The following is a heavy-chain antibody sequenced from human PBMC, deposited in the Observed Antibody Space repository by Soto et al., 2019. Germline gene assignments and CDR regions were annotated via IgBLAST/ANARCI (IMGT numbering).Heavy chain of an antibody. CDR2: ISAHNGDT. CDR3: ARDDDYDSSGLLY. D-gene: IGHD3-22*01. Sequence: ASVKLSSKDSGYAFTSYGISSVRQAPGKGPEWMGWISAHNGDTNYAQNFQGRVTMTADNSTSTAYMELSSLRSEDTAVYYCARDDDYDSSGLLYWGQGTLVTVSS. J-gene: IGHJ4*02. CDR1: GYAFTSYG. V-gene: IGHV1-18*01.